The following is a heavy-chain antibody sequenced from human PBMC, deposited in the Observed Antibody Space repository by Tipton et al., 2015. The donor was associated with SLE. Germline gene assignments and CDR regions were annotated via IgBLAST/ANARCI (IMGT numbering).Heavy chain of an antibody. CDR2: IKQDGSEK. CDR1: GFTFSSYW. D-gene: IGHD6-13*01. V-gene: IGHV3-7*01. CDR3: ARDSPEAALDY. J-gene: IGHJ4*02. Sequence: GSLRLSCAASGFTFSSYWMSWVRQAPGKGLEWVANIKQDGSEKYYVESVKGRFTISRDNAKNSLYLQMNSLRAEDTAVYYCARDSPEAALDYWGQGTLVTVSS.